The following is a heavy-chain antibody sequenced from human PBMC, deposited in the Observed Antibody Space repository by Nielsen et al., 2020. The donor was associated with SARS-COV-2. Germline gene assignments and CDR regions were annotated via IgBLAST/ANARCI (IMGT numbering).Heavy chain of an antibody. Sequence: SETLSLTCTVSGGSISSYYWSWIRQPPGKGLEWIGYIYYSGSTNYNPSLKSRVTISVDTSKNQFSLKLSSVTAADTAVYYCARVLGGYNLGWFDPWGQGTLVTVSS. D-gene: IGHD5-24*01. CDR1: GGSISSYY. CDR2: IYYSGST. V-gene: IGHV4-59*01. J-gene: IGHJ5*02. CDR3: ARVLGGYNLGWFDP.